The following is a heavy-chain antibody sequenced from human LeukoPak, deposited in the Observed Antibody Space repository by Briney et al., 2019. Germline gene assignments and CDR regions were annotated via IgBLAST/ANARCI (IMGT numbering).Heavy chain of an antibody. V-gene: IGHV4-34*01. D-gene: IGHD5-18*01. CDR2: INHSGST. CDR3: ARGFGYSYGPTHPFDY. J-gene: IGHJ4*02. CDR1: GGSFSGYY. Sequence: PSETLSLTCAVYGGSFSGYYWSWIRQPPGKGLEWIGEINHSGSTNYNPSLKSRVIISVDTSKNQFSLKLSSVTAADTAAYYCARGFGYSYGPTHPFDYWGQGTLVTVSS.